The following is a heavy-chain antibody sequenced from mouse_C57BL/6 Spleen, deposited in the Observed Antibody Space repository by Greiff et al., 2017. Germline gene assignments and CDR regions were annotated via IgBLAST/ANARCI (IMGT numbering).Heavy chain of an antibody. Sequence: EVKLMESGEGLVKPGGSLKLSCAASGFTFSSYAMSWVRQTPEKRLEWVAYISSGGDYIYYADTVKGRFTISRDNARNTLYLQMSSLKSEDTAMYYCTRERGNWDYFDYWGQGTTLTVSS. CDR3: TRERGNWDYFDY. CDR2: ISSGGDYI. V-gene: IGHV5-9-1*02. J-gene: IGHJ2*01. CDR1: GFTFSSYA. D-gene: IGHD4-1*01.